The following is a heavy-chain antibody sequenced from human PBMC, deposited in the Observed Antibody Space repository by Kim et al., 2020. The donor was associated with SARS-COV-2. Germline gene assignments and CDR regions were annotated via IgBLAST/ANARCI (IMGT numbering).Heavy chain of an antibody. V-gene: IGHV7-4-1*02. CDR3: ARGRSWYEGWNFDY. D-gene: IGHD6-13*01. J-gene: IGHJ4*02. Sequence: QGFTGRFVFSLDTSVSTAYLQISSLKAEDTAVYYCARGRSWYEGWNFDYWGQGTLVTVSS.